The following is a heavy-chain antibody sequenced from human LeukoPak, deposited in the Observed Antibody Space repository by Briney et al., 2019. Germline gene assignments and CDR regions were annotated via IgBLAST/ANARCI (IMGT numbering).Heavy chain of an antibody. CDR1: GGSISSGGYY. D-gene: IGHD2-2*01. Sequence: PSETLSLTCAVSGGSISSGGYYWSWIPQHPGKGLEGIGYIYYSGSTYYDPSLKSRVTISVDTSKNQFSLKLSSVTAADTAVYYCASVGCSTSCPNWFDPWGQGTLVTVSS. J-gene: IGHJ5*02. CDR2: IYYSGST. V-gene: IGHV4-31*11. CDR3: ASVGCSTSCPNWFDP.